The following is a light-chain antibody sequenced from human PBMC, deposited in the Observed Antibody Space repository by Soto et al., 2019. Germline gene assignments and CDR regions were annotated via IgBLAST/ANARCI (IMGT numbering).Light chain of an antibody. V-gene: IGKV3-20*01. J-gene: IGKJ2*01. Sequence: EIVLTQSPGTLSLSPWERATLSCRASQGVSSSYLAWYQQKPGQAPRLLIYGASGRATGIPDRFSGSGSGTDFTLTISRLEPEDFAVYYCQQYGSSPMYTFGQGTKLEIK. CDR3: QQYGSSPMYT. CDR1: QGVSSSY. CDR2: GAS.